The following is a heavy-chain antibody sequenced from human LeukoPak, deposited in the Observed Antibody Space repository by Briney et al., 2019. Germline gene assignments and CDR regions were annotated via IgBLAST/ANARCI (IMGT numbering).Heavy chain of an antibody. Sequence: SETLSLTCTVSGGSISSSSYYWGWIRQPPGKGLEWIGSIYYSGSPYNNPSLKSRVTISVDTSKNQFSLKLSSVTAADTAVYYCARDLYYDILTGYDWFDPWGQGTLVTVSS. V-gene: IGHV4-39*07. CDR1: GGSISSSSYY. D-gene: IGHD3-9*01. CDR3: ARDLYYDILTGYDWFDP. J-gene: IGHJ5*02. CDR2: IYYSGSP.